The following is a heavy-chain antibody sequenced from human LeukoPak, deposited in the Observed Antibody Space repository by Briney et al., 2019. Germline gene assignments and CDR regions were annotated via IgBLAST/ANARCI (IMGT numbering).Heavy chain of an antibody. D-gene: IGHD6-19*01. CDR2: IYYSGTT. CDR3: ARARGSSGWSYGMDV. Sequence: SDTLSLTCTVSGGSIGSSTYYWGWIRQAPGKGLEWIGSIYYSGTTYYNPSLQSRVTISVDTSRNQFSLKLGSVTAADTAVYYCARARGSSGWSYGMDVWGQGTTVTVSS. J-gene: IGHJ6*02. CDR1: GGSIGSSTYY. V-gene: IGHV4-39*07.